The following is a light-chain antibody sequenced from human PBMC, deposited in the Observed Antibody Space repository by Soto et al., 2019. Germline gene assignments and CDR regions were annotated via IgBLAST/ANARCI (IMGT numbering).Light chain of an antibody. Sequence: QSALTQPRSVSGSPGQSVTISCTGASSDVGEYNYVSWYQQHPGKAPKLMIYDVNKRPSGVPHRFSGSKSGNTASLTISGLQAEDEAEYYCCSYAGRYTFIFGTGTKVTVL. V-gene: IGLV2-11*02. CDR3: CSYAGRYTFI. CDR2: DVN. J-gene: IGLJ1*01. CDR1: SSDVGEYNY.